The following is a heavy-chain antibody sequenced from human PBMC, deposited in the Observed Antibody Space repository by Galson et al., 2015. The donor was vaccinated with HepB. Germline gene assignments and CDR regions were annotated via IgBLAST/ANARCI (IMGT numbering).Heavy chain of an antibody. CDR2: FSNRGTT. J-gene: IGHJ4*02. Sequence: ETLSLTCTVSGGSISNYYWSWIRQPPGKGLEWIGYFSNRGTTNYNPSLRSRVAISVDTSKNQFSLKLDSVNTADTAVYYCARDSSATPHTYWGQGTLVTVSS. CDR1: GGSISNYY. V-gene: IGHV4-59*01. D-gene: IGHD6-19*01. CDR3: ARDSSATPHTY.